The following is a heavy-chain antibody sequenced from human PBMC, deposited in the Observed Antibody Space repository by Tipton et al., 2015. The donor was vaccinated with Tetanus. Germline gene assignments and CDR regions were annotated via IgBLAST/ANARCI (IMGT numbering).Heavy chain of an antibody. CDR1: GYTFTSYG. D-gene: IGHD2-21*01. CDR3: ARGINWFDP. V-gene: IGHV1-2*02. Sequence: QLVQSGAEVKKPGASVKVSCKASGYTFTSYGISWVRQAPGQGLEWMGWINPKSGGTNYAQKFQGRVTMTRDTSIGTAYMELSSLRSEDTAVYYCARGINWFDPWGQGTLVTVSS. J-gene: IGHJ5*02. CDR2: INPKSGGT.